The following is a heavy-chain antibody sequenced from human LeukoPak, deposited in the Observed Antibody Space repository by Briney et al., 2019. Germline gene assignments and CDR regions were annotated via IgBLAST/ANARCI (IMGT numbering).Heavy chain of an antibody. J-gene: IGHJ4*02. CDR2: IIPIFGTA. CDR3: ARDPGSLDTAMAFDY. CDR1: GGTFSSYA. Sequence: SVKVSCKASGGTFSSYAISWVRQAPGQGLEWMGRIIPIFGTANYAQKFQGRVTITTDESTSTAYVELSSLRSEDTAVYYCARDPGSLDTAMAFDYWGQGTLVTVSS. D-gene: IGHD5-18*01. V-gene: IGHV1-69*05.